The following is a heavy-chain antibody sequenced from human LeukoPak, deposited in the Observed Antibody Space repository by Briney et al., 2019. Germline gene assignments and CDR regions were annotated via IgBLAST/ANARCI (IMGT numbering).Heavy chain of an antibody. Sequence: GGSLRPSCAASGFTFSSYAMSWVRQAPGKGLEWVSAISGSGGSTYYADSVKGRFTISRDNSKNTLYLQMNSLRAEDTAVYYCAKDNWYSSGHDAFDIWGQGTMVTVSS. J-gene: IGHJ3*02. V-gene: IGHV3-23*01. CDR2: ISGSGGST. CDR1: GFTFSSYA. CDR3: AKDNWYSSGHDAFDI. D-gene: IGHD6-19*01.